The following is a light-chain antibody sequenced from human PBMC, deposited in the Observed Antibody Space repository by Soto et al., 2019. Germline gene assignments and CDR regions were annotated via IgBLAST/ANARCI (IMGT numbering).Light chain of an antibody. CDR1: QSVSSY. Sequence: EIVLTQSPATLSLSPGERATLSCRASQSVSSYSAWYQQKPGQAPRLLIYDASNRATGIPARFSGSGSGTDFTLTISSLEPEDFAVYYCQQRSNWPRTFGGGTKVEIK. J-gene: IGKJ4*01. CDR2: DAS. V-gene: IGKV3-11*01. CDR3: QQRSNWPRT.